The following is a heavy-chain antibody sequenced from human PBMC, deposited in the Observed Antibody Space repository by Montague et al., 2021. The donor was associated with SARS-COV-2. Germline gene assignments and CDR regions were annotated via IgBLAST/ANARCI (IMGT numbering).Heavy chain of an antibody. V-gene: IGHV4-30-2*01. CDR1: GASISNGGYT. CDR3: ARSMIRGGLNWFDP. J-gene: IGHJ5*02. D-gene: IGHD3-10*01. Sequence: TLSLTCAVSGASISNGGYTWSWIRRLPGKGLEWIGYIYQSGTTRYSPSLKSRVTMSVDKSKNQFSLQLTSVIAADTAIYFCARSMIRGGLNWFDPWGQGTLVTVSS. CDR2: IYQSGTT.